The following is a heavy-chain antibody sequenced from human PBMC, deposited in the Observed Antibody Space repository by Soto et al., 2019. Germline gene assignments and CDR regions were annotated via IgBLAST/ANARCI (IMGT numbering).Heavy chain of an antibody. CDR2: IIPIFGKA. J-gene: IGHJ4*02. CDR3: ASGRGYGSGSYYDY. D-gene: IGHD3-10*01. Sequence: QVQLVQSGAEVKKPGSSVKVSCKASGGTFSSYAISWVRQAPGQGLEWMGGIIPIFGKANYAQKFQGRVTITADESTSKAYMELSSLRSEDTAVYYCASGRGYGSGSYYDYWGQGTLVTVSS. CDR1: GGTFSSYA. V-gene: IGHV1-69*01.